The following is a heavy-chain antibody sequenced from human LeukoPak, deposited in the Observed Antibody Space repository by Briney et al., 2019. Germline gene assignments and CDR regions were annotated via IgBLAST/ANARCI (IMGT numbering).Heavy chain of an antibody. CDR3: ARGDGYCSSTSCPIGD. CDR2: MNPNSGST. CDR1: GYTFTGYY. J-gene: IGHJ4*02. Sequence: ASVKVSCKASGYTFTGYYMHWVRQATGQGLEWMGWMNPNSGSTGYAQKFQGRVTMTRNTSISTAYMELSSLRSEDTAVYYCARGDGYCSSTSCPIGDWGQGTLVTVSS. D-gene: IGHD2-2*01. V-gene: IGHV1-8*02.